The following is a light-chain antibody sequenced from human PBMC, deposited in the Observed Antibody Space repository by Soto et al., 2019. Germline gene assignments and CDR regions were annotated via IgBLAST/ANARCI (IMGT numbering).Light chain of an antibody. CDR1: QSVRSNY. CDR2: GAS. CDR3: QQYGGSPYT. J-gene: IGKJ2*01. V-gene: IGKV3-20*01. Sequence: EIVLTQSPGTLSLSPGERATLSCRASQSVRSNYLAWYQQKPGQAPRLRIYGASSRATGIPDRFSGTGSGTDFTLAISRLEPEDLAVYYCQQYGGSPYTVGQGSKLEIK.